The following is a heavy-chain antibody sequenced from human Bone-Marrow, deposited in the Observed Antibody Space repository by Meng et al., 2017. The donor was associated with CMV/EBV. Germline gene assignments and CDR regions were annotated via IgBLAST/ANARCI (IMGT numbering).Heavy chain of an antibody. CDR3: ARDLGGWSGYFDL. Sequence: ASVKVSCKASGYTFTGYYMHWVRQAPGQGLEWMGWINPNSGGTNYAQKFQGRVTMTRDTSISTAYTELSRLRSDDTAVYYCARDLGGWSGYFDLWGRGPLVPVSS. V-gene: IGHV1-2*02. D-gene: IGHD6-19*01. CDR2: INPNSGGT. CDR1: GYTFTGYY. J-gene: IGHJ2*01.